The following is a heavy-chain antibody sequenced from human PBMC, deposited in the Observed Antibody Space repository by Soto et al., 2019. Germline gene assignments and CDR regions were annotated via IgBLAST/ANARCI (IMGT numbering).Heavy chain of an antibody. V-gene: IGHV4-4*02. J-gene: IGHJ5*02. CDR3: ARVYYGDYTNWFDP. D-gene: IGHD4-17*01. CDR1: GGSISSSNW. CDR2: IYPSGST. Sequence: SETLSLTCAVSGGSISSSNWWSWVRQPPGKGLEWIGEIYPSGSTNYNPSLKSRVTISVDKSKNQFSLKLSSVTAADTAVYYCARVYYGDYTNWFDPWGQGTLVTVSS.